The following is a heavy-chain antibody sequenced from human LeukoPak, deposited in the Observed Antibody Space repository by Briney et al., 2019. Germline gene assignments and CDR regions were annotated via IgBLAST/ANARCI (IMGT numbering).Heavy chain of an antibody. CDR1: GYTFTSYD. CDR3: ARAYCSSTSCYAGYYYGMDV. CDR2: MNPNSGNT. D-gene: IGHD2-2*01. V-gene: IGHV1-8*01. J-gene: IGHJ6*02. Sequence: ASVKVSCKASGYTFTSYDINWVRQATGQGLEWMGWMNPNSGNTGYAQKFQGRVTMTRNTSISTAYMELSSLRSEDTAVYYCARAYCSSTSCYAGYYYGMDVWGQGTTVTVSS.